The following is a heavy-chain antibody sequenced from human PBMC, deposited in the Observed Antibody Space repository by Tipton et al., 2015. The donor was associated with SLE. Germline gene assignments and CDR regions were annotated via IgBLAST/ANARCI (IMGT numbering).Heavy chain of an antibody. J-gene: IGHJ4*02. CDR1: GFTFSTFG. Sequence: SLRLSCAASGFTFSTFGMHWVRQPPGKGLEWVAFVHYDETTKYYADSLKGRFTISRDDSKNTLYLQVNSLRSDDTAMYYCAKHAPGSGWTFDSWGQGTLVTVSS. V-gene: IGHV3-30*02. CDR3: AKHAPGSGWTFDS. CDR2: VHYDETTK. D-gene: IGHD6-19*01.